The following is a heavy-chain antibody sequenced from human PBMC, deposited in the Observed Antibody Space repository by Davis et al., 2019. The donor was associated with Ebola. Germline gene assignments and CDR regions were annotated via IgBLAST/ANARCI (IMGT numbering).Heavy chain of an antibody. CDR3: ARDYDFWSGQNWFDP. Sequence: ASVKVSCKASGYAFTDYYMHWVRQAPGQGLEWMGWINPNSGGTHYVQQFQGWVTMTRDTSISTAYMELSRLRSEDTAVYYCARDYDFWSGQNWFDPWGQGTLVTVSS. CDR2: INPNSGGT. D-gene: IGHD3-3*01. CDR1: GYAFTDYY. V-gene: IGHV1-2*04. J-gene: IGHJ5*02.